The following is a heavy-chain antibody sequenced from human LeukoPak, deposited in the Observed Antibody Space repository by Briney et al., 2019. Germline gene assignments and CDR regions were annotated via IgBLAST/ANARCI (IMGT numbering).Heavy chain of an antibody. J-gene: IGHJ3*02. D-gene: IGHD3-10*01. Sequence: ASVKVSCKASGYTFTSYYMHWVRQAPGQGLEWMGIINPSGGSTSYAQKFQGRVTMTRDTSTSTVYMELRSLRSDDTAVYYCASLLWFGELSGDDAFDIWGQGTMVTVSS. CDR3: ASLLWFGELSGDDAFDI. V-gene: IGHV1-46*01. CDR2: INPSGGST. CDR1: GYTFTSYY.